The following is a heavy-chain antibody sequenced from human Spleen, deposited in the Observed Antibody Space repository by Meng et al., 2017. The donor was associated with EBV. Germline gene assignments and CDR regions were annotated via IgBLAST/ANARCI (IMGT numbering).Heavy chain of an antibody. D-gene: IGHD5-12*01. CDR2: AYYTGRT. Sequence: QVPLHQAGPGLGKPSGTLSLTCSVSGVSIYAYYWNWIRQPPGKALEWIGYAYYTGRTNYNPSLKSRVTISLDTAKNEFSLDLSSVTAADTAVYYCARNGYDLYFDSWGQGSLVTVSS. CDR3: ARNGYDLYFDS. CDR1: GVSIYAYY. J-gene: IGHJ4*02. V-gene: IGHV4-59*01.